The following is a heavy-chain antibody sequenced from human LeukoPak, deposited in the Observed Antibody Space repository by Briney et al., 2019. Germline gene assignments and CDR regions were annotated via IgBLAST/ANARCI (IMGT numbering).Heavy chain of an antibody. Sequence: GGSLRLSCAASGFTFSSYGMSWVRQAPGKGLEWVANIKADGSDKYYVASVRGRFTISRDNARSSLYLQMNNVRGEDTAVYYCSRGHYFDYARGQGTLVTVSS. CDR3: SRGHYFDYA. D-gene: IGHD3-9*01. CDR2: IKADGSDK. J-gene: IGHJ4*02. V-gene: IGHV3-7*04. CDR1: GFTFSSYG.